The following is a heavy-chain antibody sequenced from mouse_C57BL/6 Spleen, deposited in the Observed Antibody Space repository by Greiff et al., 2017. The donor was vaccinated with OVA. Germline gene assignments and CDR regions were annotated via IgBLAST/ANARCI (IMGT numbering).Heavy chain of an antibody. CDR3: ARRGSYYYGSRYYFDY. J-gene: IGHJ2*01. Sequence: QVQLQQPGAELVRPGSSVKLSCKASGYTFTSYWMHWVKQRPIQGLEWIGNIDPSDSETNYNQKFKDKATLTVDKSSSTAYMQLSSLTSEDSAVYYCARRGSYYYGSRYYFDYWGQGTTLTVSS. V-gene: IGHV1-52*01. D-gene: IGHD1-1*01. CDR1: GYTFTSYW. CDR2: IDPSDSET.